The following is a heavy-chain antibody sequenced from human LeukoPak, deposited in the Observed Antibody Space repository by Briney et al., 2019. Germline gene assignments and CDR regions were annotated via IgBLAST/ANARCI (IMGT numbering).Heavy chain of an antibody. J-gene: IGHJ4*02. Sequence: SETLSLTCTVSGGSISSSSYYWGWIRQPPGKGLEWIGSIYHSGSTYYNPSLKSRVTISVDTSKNQFSLKLSSVTAADTAVYYCATDNSSGWYNYWGQGTLVTVSS. CDR3: ATDNSSGWYNY. D-gene: IGHD6-19*01. V-gene: IGHV4-39*07. CDR2: IYHSGST. CDR1: GGSISSSSYY.